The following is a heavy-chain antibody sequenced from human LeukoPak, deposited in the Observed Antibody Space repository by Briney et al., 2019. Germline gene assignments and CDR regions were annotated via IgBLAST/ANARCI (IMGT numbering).Heavy chain of an antibody. J-gene: IGHJ6*02. CDR1: GFTFSSYG. CDR2: IGTAGDT. Sequence: GGSLRLSCAASGFTFSSYGMHWVRQATGKGLEWVSAIGTAGDTYYPGSVKGRFTISRENAKNSLYLQMNSLRAGDTAVYYCAREASGYDLRYYYGMDVWGQGTTVTVSS. V-gene: IGHV3-13*01. CDR3: AREASGYDLRYYYGMDV. D-gene: IGHD5-12*01.